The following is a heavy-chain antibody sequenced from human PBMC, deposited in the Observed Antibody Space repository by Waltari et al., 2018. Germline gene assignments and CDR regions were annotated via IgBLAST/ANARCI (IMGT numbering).Heavy chain of an antibody. CDR1: GGSISSSNV. Sequence: QVQLQESGPGLVKPSGTLSLTCAVSGGSISSSNVWSWVRQPPGKGLEWIGESYHSGSTNDNPSLKSRVTISVDKSKNQFSLKLSSVTAADTAVYYCAGAEEGIAAAFDYWGQGTLVTVSS. V-gene: IGHV4-4*02. CDR3: AGAEEGIAAAFDY. J-gene: IGHJ4*02. CDR2: SYHSGST. D-gene: IGHD6-13*01.